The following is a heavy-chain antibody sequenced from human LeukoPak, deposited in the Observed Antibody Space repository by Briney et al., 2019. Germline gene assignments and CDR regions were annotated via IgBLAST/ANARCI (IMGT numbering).Heavy chain of an antibody. CDR1: GYSISSGYY. CDR2: IYYSGST. J-gene: IGHJ4*02. CDR3: ASQSQWFGELCYYFDY. Sequence: SEALSLTCTVSGYSISSGYYWGWIRQPPGKGLEWIGSIYYSGSTYYNPSLKSRVTISVDTSKNQFSLKLSSVTAADTAVYYCASQSQWFGELCYYFDYWGQGTLVTVSS. V-gene: IGHV4-38-2*02. D-gene: IGHD3-10*01.